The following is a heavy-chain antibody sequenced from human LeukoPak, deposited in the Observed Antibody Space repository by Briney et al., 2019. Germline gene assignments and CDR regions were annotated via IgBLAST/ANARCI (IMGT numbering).Heavy chain of an antibody. CDR2: IYYSGST. CDR3: ARGTGSGYTDY. J-gene: IGHJ4*02. V-gene: IGHV4-59*01. CDR1: GGSISSYY. D-gene: IGHD3-22*01. Sequence: PSETLSLTCTASGGSISSYYWSWIRQPPGKGLEWIGYIYYSGSTNYNPSLKSRVTISVDTSKNQFSLKLSSVTAADTAVYYCARGTGSGYTDYWGQGTLVTVSS.